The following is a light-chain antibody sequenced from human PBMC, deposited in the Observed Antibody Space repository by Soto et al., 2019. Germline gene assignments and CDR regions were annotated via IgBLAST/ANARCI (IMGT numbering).Light chain of an antibody. CDR3: QQYNNWPRT. V-gene: IGKV3-15*01. Sequence: EIVLTQSPGTLSLSPGERANLSCRASQSVSNSYLAWYQQKPGQAPRLLMYDASTRATGIPDRFSGSGSGAEFTLTIISLQSEDLAVYYCQQYNNWPRTFGQGTKVDIK. J-gene: IGKJ1*01. CDR1: QSVSNSY. CDR2: DAS.